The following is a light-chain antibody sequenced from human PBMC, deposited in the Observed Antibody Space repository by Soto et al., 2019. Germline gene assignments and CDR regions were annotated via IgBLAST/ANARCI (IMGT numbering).Light chain of an antibody. CDR2: EVS. V-gene: IGLV2-18*02. CDR3: CSYTSISTF. J-gene: IGLJ2*01. CDR1: SSVVGTYNR. Sequence: QSALTQPPSVSGSPGQSVTISCTGTSSVVGTYNRVSWYQQPPGTAPKLMIYEVSNRPSGVPDRFSGSKSGNTASLTISGLQPEDEADYYCCSYTSISTFFGGGTKVNVL.